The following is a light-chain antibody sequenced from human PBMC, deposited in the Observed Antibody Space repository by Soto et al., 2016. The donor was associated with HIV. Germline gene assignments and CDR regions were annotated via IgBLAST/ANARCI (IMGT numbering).Light chain of an antibody. J-gene: IGKJ1*01. CDR3: QQYYSFPRT. CDR1: QDISNY. CDR2: AAS. Sequence: VIWMTQSPSLLSASTGDRVTISCRMSQDISNYLAWYQQKPGKVPELLIYAASTLQSGVPSRFSGSGSGTDFTLTISCLQSEDFATYYCQQYYSFPRTFGLRDRKVGNQT. V-gene: IGKV1D-8*01.